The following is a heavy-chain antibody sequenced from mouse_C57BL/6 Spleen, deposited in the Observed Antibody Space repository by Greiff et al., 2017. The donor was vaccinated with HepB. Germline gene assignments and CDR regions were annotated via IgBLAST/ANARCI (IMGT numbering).Heavy chain of an antibody. CDR1: GYAFSSSW. CDR3: ARDGTRSYYYAMDY. CDR2: IYPGDGDT. V-gene: IGHV1-82*01. J-gene: IGHJ4*01. D-gene: IGHD4-1*01. Sequence: QVQLQQSGPELVKPGASVKISCKASGYAFSSSWMNWVKQRPGKGLEWIGRIYPGDGDTNYNGKFKGKATLTADKSSSTAYMQLSSLTSEDSAVYFCARDGTRSYYYAMDYWGQGTSVTVSS.